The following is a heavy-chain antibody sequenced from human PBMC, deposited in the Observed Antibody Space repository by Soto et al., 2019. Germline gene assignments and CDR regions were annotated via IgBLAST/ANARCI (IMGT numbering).Heavy chain of an antibody. CDR3: ARDAQGRGSGAYDY. V-gene: IGHV3-48*02. D-gene: IGHD3-10*01. Sequence: PGGSLRLSCAASGFTFSSYSMNWVRQAPGKGLEWVSYISSSSSTIYYADSVKGRFTISRDNAKNSLYLQMNSLRDEDTAVYYCARDAQGRGSGAYDYWGRGTLVTVSS. J-gene: IGHJ4*02. CDR2: ISSSSSTI. CDR1: GFTFSSYS.